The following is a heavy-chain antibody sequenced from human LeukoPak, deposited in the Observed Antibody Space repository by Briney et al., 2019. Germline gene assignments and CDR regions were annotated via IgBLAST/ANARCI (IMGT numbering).Heavy chain of an antibody. CDR3: ASWGYGDRP. V-gene: IGHV3-23*01. CDR2: ISGSGGST. D-gene: IGHD4-17*01. Sequence: GGSLRLSCAASGFTFSYFGMSWVRQAPGKGLEWVSAISGSGGSTYYADSVKGRFSISRDNAKNSLYLQMNSLRAEDTAVYYCASWGYGDRPWGQGTLVTVSS. J-gene: IGHJ5*02. CDR1: GFTFSYFG.